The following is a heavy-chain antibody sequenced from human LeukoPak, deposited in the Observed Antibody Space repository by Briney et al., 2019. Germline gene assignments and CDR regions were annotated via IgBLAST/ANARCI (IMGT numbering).Heavy chain of an antibody. V-gene: IGHV4-38-2*02. CDR1: GYSISSGYY. Sequence: SETLSLTCTVSGYSISSGYYWGWIRPPPGKGLEWIGSMYHSGSTYYNPSLKSRVTISVDTSKNQFSLKLSSVTAADTAVYYCARSMIIVIATGPPDYWGQGALVTVSS. CDR2: MYHSGST. J-gene: IGHJ4*02. CDR3: ARSMIIVIATGPPDY. D-gene: IGHD2-21*01.